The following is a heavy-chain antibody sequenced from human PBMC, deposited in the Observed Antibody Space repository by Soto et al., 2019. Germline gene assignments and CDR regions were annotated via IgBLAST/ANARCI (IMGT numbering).Heavy chain of an antibody. D-gene: IGHD1-1*01. CDR2: INHSGST. Sequence: LSLTCAVYGGSFSGYYWIWIRHPPGEGLEWIGEINHSGSTNYNPSLKSRVTISVDTSKNQFSLKLSSVTAADTAVYYCARSGTTLGYYYGMDVWGQGTTVTVSS. V-gene: IGHV4-34*01. CDR1: GGSFSGYY. CDR3: ARSGTTLGYYYGMDV. J-gene: IGHJ6*02.